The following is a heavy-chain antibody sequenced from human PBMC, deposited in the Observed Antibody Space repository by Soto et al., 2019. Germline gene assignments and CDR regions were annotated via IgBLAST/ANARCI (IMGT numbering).Heavy chain of an antibody. J-gene: IGHJ4*02. V-gene: IGHV4-31*03. D-gene: IGHD6-19*01. Sequence: QVQLQESGPELVKPSQTLSLTCSVSGGSITTNGHYWTWIRQHPGQGLEWIAYIYYTGNSYLNPSLKSRLSISVDTSQNQFSLELRSVTAADTAVYSCAREQWGFDSWGQGTLVTVSS. CDR3: AREQWGFDS. CDR2: IYYTGNS. CDR1: GGSITTNGHY.